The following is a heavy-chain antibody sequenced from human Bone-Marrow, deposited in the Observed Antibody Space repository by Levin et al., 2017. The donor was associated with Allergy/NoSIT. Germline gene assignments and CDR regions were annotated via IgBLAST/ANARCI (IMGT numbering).Heavy chain of an antibody. CDR1: GFNFADYA. CDR2: IRSEAHGGTS. Sequence: GGSLRLSCSASGFNFADYATSWFRQTPGKGLEWVGFIRSEAHGGTSEFAASVKGRFTFSRDESKSIAYLQMNSLKTEDTAVYYCSRPIAVAGMHFDPWGQGTLVTVSS. CDR3: SRPIAVAGMHFDP. J-gene: IGHJ5*02. D-gene: IGHD6-19*01. V-gene: IGHV3-49*03.